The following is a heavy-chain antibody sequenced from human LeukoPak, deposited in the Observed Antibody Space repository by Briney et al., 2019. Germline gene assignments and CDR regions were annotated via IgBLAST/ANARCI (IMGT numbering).Heavy chain of an antibody. D-gene: IGHD3-9*01. Sequence: PGGSLRLSCAASGITFSSYAMSWVRQAPGKGLEWVSSIRDSGGSTYYAASVKGRFTFSRDNSKDTLFLQMNDLRVEDTAVYYCAKDHGGRYYEILAGYYPENFYDYWGQGTLVTVSS. CDR3: AKDHGGRYYEILAGYYPENFYDY. V-gene: IGHV3-23*01. CDR1: GITFSSYA. J-gene: IGHJ4*02. CDR2: IRDSGGST.